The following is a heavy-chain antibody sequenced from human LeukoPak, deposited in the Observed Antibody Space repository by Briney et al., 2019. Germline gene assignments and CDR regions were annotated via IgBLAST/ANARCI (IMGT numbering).Heavy chain of an antibody. J-gene: IGHJ6*02. CDR1: NGSISSASNY. CDR2: MYNSGST. V-gene: IGHV4-61*01. CDR3: ARQPKYYYDSSGAGYYGMDV. D-gene: IGHD3-22*01. Sequence: SETLSLTCTVSNGSISSASNYWSWIRQPPGEGLEWIGYMYNSGSTNYNPSLKSRVTISIDTSKNQFSLKLSSVTAADTAVYYCARQPKYYYDSSGAGYYGMDVWGQGTTVTVSS.